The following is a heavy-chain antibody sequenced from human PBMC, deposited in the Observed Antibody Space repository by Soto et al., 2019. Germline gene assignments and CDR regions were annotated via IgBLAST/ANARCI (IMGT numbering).Heavy chain of an antibody. CDR1: GGSFSGYY. V-gene: IGHV4-34*01. CDR2: INHSGST. CDR3: ASGQQLGYYYYGMDV. J-gene: IGHJ6*02. Sequence: PSETLSLTCAVYGGSFSGYYWSWIRQPPGKGLEWIGEINHSGSTNYNPSLKSRVTISVDTSKNQFSLKLSSVTAADTAVYYCASGQQLGYYYYGMDVWGQGTTVTVSS. D-gene: IGHD6-13*01.